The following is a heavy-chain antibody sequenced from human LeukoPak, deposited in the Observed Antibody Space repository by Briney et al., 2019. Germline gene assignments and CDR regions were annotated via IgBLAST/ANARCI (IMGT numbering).Heavy chain of an antibody. CDR1: GFTFDDYA. Sequence: GRSLRLSCAASGFTFDDYAMHWVRQAPGKGLEWVSGISWNSGFIDYADSVKGRFTISRDNAKNSLYLQINSLRAEDTALYYCAKDMRPGNSGWYAVDYWGQGTQVTVSS. J-gene: IGHJ4*02. CDR2: ISWNSGFI. CDR3: AKDMRPGNSGWYAVDY. D-gene: IGHD6-19*01. V-gene: IGHV3-9*01.